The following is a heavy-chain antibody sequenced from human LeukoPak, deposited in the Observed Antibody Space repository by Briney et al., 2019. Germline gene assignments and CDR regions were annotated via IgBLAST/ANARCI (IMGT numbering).Heavy chain of an antibody. V-gene: IGHV1-2*02. Sequence: ASVKVSCKASGYTFTGYYMHWVRQAPGQGLEWMGWINPSSGGTNYAQKFQGRVTMTRDTSISTAYMELSRLRSDDTAVYYCARDKEAANAYYYYYMDVWGKGTTVTVSS. CDR3: ARDKEAANAYYYYYMDV. CDR1: GYTFTGYY. D-gene: IGHD2-15*01. J-gene: IGHJ6*03. CDR2: INPSSGGT.